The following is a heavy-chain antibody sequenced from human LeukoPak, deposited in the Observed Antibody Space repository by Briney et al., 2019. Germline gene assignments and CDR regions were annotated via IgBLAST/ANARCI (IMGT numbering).Heavy chain of an antibody. CDR1: GYSFTNYW. CDR3: ARCYGGNSGDGWFDP. D-gene: IGHD4-23*01. V-gene: IGHV5-51*01. J-gene: IGHJ5*02. CDR2: IYPGDSDT. Sequence: GESLKISCKGSGYSFTNYWIGWVRQMPGKGLEWMGIIYPGDSDTRYSPSFQGQVTSSADKSISTAYLEWSSLKASDTAMYYCARCYGGNSGDGWFDPWGQGTLVTVSS.